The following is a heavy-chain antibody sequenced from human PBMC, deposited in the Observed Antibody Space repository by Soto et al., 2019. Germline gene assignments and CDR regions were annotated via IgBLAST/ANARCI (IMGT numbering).Heavy chain of an antibody. CDR2: IIPIFGTA. J-gene: IGHJ4*02. CDR1: GGTFSSYA. D-gene: IGHD1-26*01. V-gene: IGHV1-69*13. CDR3: ARDGTWDEYFDY. Sequence: SVKVSCKASGGTFSSYAISWVRQAPGQGLEWMGGIIPIFGTANYAQKFQGRVTITADESTSTAYMELSSLRSEDTAVYYCARDGTWDEYFDYWAQGTLVTVSS.